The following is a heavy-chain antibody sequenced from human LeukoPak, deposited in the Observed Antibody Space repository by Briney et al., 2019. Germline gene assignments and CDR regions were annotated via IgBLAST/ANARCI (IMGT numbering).Heavy chain of an antibody. J-gene: IGHJ6*03. V-gene: IGHV4-38-2*02. CDR3: ARAPRLMGYYYMDV. Sequence: SETLSLTCTVSGYSISSGYYWGWIRQPPGKGLEWIGRIYTSGSTNYNPSLKSRVTMSVDTSKNQFSLKLSSVTAADTAVYYCARAPRLMGYYYMDVWGKGTTVTISS. D-gene: IGHD3-16*01. CDR1: GYSISSGYY. CDR2: IYTSGST.